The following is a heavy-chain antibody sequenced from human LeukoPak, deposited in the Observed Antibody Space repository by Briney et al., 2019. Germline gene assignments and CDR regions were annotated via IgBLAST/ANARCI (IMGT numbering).Heavy chain of an antibody. CDR1: GFTFSSYA. Sequence: GSLRLSCAASGFTFSSYAMSWVRQAPGKGLEWIGEINHSGSTNYNPSLKSRVTISVDTSKNQFSLKLSSVTAADTAVYYCAREGVEMAYNYGGTDYWGQGTLVTVSS. D-gene: IGHD5-24*01. J-gene: IGHJ4*02. CDR2: INHSGST. V-gene: IGHV4-34*01. CDR3: AREGVEMAYNYGGTDY.